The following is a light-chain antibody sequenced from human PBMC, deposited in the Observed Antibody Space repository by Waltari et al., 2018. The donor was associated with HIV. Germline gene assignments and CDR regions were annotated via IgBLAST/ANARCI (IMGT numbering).Light chain of an antibody. CDR1: SSDVGGYDY. CDR3: TSYAGSGEYV. Sequence: QSALTQPPSASGSPRPSVTISCTGPSSDVGGYDYVSGYHHHPGKVPRLILYEGSKPPSGVPDRFSGFKSGNTASLTVSGLQAEDEADYYCTSYAGSGEYVFGTGTKVTVL. V-gene: IGLV2-8*01. J-gene: IGLJ1*01. CDR2: EGS.